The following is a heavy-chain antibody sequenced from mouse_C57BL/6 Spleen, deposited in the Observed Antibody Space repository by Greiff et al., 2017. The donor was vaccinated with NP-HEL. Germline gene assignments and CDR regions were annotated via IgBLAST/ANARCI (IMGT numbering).Heavy chain of an antibody. CDR1: GYSFTGYY. CDR3: ARESITTVVARYAMDY. D-gene: IGHD1-1*01. Sequence: EVKLMESGPELVKPGASVKISCKASGYSFTGYYMNWVKQSPEKSLEWIGEINPSTGGTTYNQKFKAKATLTVDKSSSTAYMQLKSLTSEDSAVYYCARESITTVVARYAMDYWGQGTSVTVSS. J-gene: IGHJ4*01. CDR2: INPSTGGT. V-gene: IGHV1-42*01.